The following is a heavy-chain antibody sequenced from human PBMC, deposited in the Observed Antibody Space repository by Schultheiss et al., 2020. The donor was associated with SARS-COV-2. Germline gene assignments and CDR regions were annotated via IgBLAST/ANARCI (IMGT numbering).Heavy chain of an antibody. CDR2: IYYSGST. J-gene: IGHJ6*02. V-gene: IGHV4-61*08. CDR3: ARDSMIVVVITTGGYYYGMDV. CDR1: GGSISSGGYY. D-gene: IGHD3-22*01. Sequence: SETLSLTCTVSGGSISSGGYYWSWIRQHPGKGLEWIGYIYYSGSTNYNPSLKSRVTISVDTSKNQFSLKLSSVTAADTAVYYCARDSMIVVVITTGGYYYGMDVWGQGTTVTVS.